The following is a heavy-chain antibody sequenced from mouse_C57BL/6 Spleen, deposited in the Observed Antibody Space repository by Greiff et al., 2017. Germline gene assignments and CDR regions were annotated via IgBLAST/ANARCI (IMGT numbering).Heavy chain of an antibody. CDR2: IDPSDSYT. V-gene: IGHV1-69*01. Sequence: VQLQQPGAELVMPGASVKLSCKASGYTFTSYWMHWVKQRPGQGLEWIGEIDPSDSYTNYNQKFKGKSTLTVDKSSSTAYMQLSSLTSEDSAVYYCARRIPISPYFDYWGQGTTLTVSS. D-gene: IGHD6-5*01. CDR3: ARRIPISPYFDY. J-gene: IGHJ2*01. CDR1: GYTFTSYW.